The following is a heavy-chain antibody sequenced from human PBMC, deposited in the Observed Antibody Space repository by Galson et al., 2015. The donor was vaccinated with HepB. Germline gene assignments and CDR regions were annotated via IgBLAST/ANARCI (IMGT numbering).Heavy chain of an antibody. J-gene: IGHJ5*01. CDR2: IWNVRFND. CDR1: GFAIETYG. CDR3: ARDAIGGGYSIDS. D-gene: IGHD2-2*01. Sequence: SLRLSCAASGFAIETYGMHWVRQAPGKGLEWLSIIWNVRFNDFYADSVKGRFTISRDSSKNTLYLHMTSLRAEDTVVYYCARDAIGGGYSIDSWGQGTLVTVSS. V-gene: IGHV3-33*01.